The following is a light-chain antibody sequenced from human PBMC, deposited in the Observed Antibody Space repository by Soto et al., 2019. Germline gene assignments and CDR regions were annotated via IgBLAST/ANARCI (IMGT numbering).Light chain of an antibody. J-gene: IGKJ2*01. V-gene: IGKV1-5*01. CDR3: QQYKSYPYT. CDR2: DAS. CDR1: QSIGRW. Sequence: DIQMTQSPSTLSASVGDRVTITCRANQSIGRWLAWYQQKPGKAPNLVIYDASSVESGVPSWFSGSGSGTEFTLTIRSLQPDDFATYYCQQYKSYPYTFGQGTKLEIK.